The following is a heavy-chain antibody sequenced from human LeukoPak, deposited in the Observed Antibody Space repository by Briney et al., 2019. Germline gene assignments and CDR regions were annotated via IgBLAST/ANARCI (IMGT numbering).Heavy chain of an antibody. J-gene: IGHJ4*02. V-gene: IGHV1-69*05. D-gene: IGHD6-6*01. Sequence: EASVKLSCKASGGTFSSYAISWVRQAPGRGLEWMGRIIPIFGTANYAQNIQGRVTITTDESTSTAYSELSSLRSEDTAVYYCARDLVHSSSYDYWGQGTLVTVSS. CDR2: IIPIFGTA. CDR1: GGTFSSYA. CDR3: ARDLVHSSSYDY.